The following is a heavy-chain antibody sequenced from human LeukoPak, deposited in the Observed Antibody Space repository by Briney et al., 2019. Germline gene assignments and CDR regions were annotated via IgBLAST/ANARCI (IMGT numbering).Heavy chain of an antibody. D-gene: IGHD3-10*01. CDR3: ARAMVRGVIPY. V-gene: IGHV3-30*04. CDR1: GFTFDAYA. J-gene: IGHJ4*02. CDR2: ISNDGTIQ. Sequence: PGGSLRLSCAASGFTFDAYAMSWVRQAPGKGLEWLAVISNDGTIQYYADSVKGRFTISRDNSRNIMNLQTDSLRPEDTALYYCARAMVRGVIPYWGQGTLVTVSS.